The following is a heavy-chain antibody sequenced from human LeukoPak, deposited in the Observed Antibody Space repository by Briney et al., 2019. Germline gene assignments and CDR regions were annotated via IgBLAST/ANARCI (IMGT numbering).Heavy chain of an antibody. D-gene: IGHD6-13*01. CDR3: AGLPQPAAGPTLDY. Sequence: SVKVSCKASGGTFSSYAISWVRQAPGQGLEWMGRIIPILGIATYAQKFQGRVTITADKSTSTAYRELSSLRSEDTAVYYCAGLPQPAAGPTLDYWGQGTLVTVSS. V-gene: IGHV1-69*04. CDR1: GGTFSSYA. CDR2: IIPILGIA. J-gene: IGHJ4*02.